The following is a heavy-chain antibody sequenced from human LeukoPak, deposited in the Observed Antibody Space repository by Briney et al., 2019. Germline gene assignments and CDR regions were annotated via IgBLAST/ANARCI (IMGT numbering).Heavy chain of an antibody. Sequence: GGSLRLSCAASGFTFSNAWMNWVRQAPGKRLEWVGRIKRKSAGGTTDYTAPVQGRFTISRDDSENMVYLHMNSLKAEDTAVYYCARGPLIAAAGTWWGQGTLVTVSS. J-gene: IGHJ4*02. V-gene: IGHV3-15*07. D-gene: IGHD6-13*01. CDR2: IKRKSAGGTT. CDR1: GFTFSNAW. CDR3: ARGPLIAAAGTW.